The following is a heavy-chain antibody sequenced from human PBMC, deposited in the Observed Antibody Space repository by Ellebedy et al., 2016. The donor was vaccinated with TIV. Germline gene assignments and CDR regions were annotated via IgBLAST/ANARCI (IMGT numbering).Heavy chain of an antibody. Sequence: AASVKVSCKASGYTSITYGFSWMRQAPGQGLEWMGWISEYNGNTNYAQKVQGRVTMTTDTLSRTAYMELRSLRSDDTAVYYCATTWHGKSNDAFDMWGQGTMVTVSS. CDR1: GYTSITYG. D-gene: IGHD4-23*01. CDR2: ISEYNGNT. J-gene: IGHJ3*02. V-gene: IGHV1-18*01. CDR3: ATTWHGKSNDAFDM.